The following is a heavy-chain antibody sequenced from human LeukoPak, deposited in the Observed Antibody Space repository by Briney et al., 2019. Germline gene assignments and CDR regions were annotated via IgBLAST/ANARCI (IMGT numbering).Heavy chain of an antibody. Sequence: GGSLTLSCAVSGVSISSYSMNWVRHPPGGGLVWGSANSISSSYIFYADAVKRRFTIPRDTAKTSLYLQINSLRAEDTAVYYCARFAYCGGDCYSARNFDYWGQGTLVTVSS. V-gene: IGHV3-21*01. J-gene: IGHJ4*02. D-gene: IGHD2-21*02. CDR1: GVSISSYS. CDR2: NSISSSYI. CDR3: ARFAYCGGDCYSARNFDY.